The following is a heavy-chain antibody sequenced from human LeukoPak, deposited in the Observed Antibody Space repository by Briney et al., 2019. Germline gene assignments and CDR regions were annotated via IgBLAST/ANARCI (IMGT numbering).Heavy chain of an antibody. Sequence: GGSLRLSCAASGFTFSSYSMSWVRQAPGKGLEWVSSISSSSSYIYYADSVKGRFTISRDNAKNSLYLQMNSLRAEDTAVYYCARESVARGYNWFDPWGQGTLVTVSS. CDR3: ARESVARGYNWFDP. J-gene: IGHJ5*02. CDR1: GFTFSSYS. V-gene: IGHV3-21*01. D-gene: IGHD3-10*01. CDR2: ISSSSSYI.